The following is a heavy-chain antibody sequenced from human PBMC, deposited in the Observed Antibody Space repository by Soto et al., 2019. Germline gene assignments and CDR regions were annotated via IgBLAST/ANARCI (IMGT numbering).Heavy chain of an antibody. CDR3: SFDTDLYCISTSCHVVRPVSGMDV. D-gene: IGHD2-2*01. V-gene: IGHV1-2*02. CDR1: GYTFTGYY. Sequence: ASVKVSCKASGYTFTGYYMHWVRQAPGQGLEWMGWINPNSGGTNYAQKFQGRVTMTRDTSISTAYMELRRLRSDDTAVYYCSFDTDLYCISTSCHVVRPVSGMDVWGQGTTVTVSS. CDR2: INPNSGGT. J-gene: IGHJ6*02.